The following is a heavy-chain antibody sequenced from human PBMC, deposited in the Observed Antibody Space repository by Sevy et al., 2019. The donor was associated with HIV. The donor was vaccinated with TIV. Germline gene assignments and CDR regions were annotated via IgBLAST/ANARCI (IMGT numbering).Heavy chain of an antibody. V-gene: IGHV4-38-2*02. CDR1: GYSISSGYY. CDR2: IYHSGST. D-gene: IGHD1-26*01. CDR3: ARDTGGSYLGNWFDP. Sequence: SETLSLTCAVSGYSISSGYYWGWIRQPPGKGLEWIGSIYHSGSTYYNPSLKSRVTISVDTSKNQFSLKLSSVTAADTAVYYCARDTGGSYLGNWFDPWGQGTLVTVSS. J-gene: IGHJ5*02.